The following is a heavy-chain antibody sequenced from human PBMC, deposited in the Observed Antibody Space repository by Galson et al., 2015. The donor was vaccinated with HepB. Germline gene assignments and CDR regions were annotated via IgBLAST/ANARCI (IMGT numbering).Heavy chain of an antibody. CDR3: ARDYGGFWSGYFVY. CDR2: IGAYNGNT. Sequence: SVKVSCKASGYTFTSYGISWVRQAPGQGLEWMGWIGAYNGNTNYAQKLQGRVTMTTDTSTSTAYMELRSLRSDDTAVYYCARDYGGFWSGYFVYWGQGTLVTVSS. D-gene: IGHD3-3*01. CDR1: GYTFTSYG. J-gene: IGHJ4*02. V-gene: IGHV1-18*04.